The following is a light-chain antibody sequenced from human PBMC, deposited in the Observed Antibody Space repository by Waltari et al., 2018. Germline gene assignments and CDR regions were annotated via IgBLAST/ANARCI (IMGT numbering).Light chain of an antibody. Sequence: EIVMTQSPATLSVSPAERATRSCRASQSVSSNLAWYKQKPSQSPRLLIYGASTRATGIPGRFSGSGSGTEFTLTISSLQSEDCGVYYCQQYNNWPPWTFGQGTKVEIK. CDR3: QQYNNWPPWT. CDR2: GAS. CDR1: QSVSSN. V-gene: IGKV3-15*01. J-gene: IGKJ1*01.